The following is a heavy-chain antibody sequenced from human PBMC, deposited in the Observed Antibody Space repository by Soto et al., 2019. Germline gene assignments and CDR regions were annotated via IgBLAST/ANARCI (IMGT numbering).Heavy chain of an antibody. Sequence: SETLSLTCTVSGGSISSYYWSWIRQPPGKGMEWIGYIYYSGSTNYNPSLKSRVTISVDTSKNQFSLKLSSVTAADTAAYYCARGVAAKASYSYMDVWGKGTLVTISS. D-gene: IGHD2-15*01. CDR1: GGSISSYY. V-gene: IGHV4-59*01. CDR3: ARGVAAKASYSYMDV. CDR2: IYYSGST. J-gene: IGHJ6*03.